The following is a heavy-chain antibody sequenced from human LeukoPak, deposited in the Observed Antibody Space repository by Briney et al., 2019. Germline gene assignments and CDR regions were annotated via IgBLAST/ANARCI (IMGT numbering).Heavy chain of an antibody. CDR3: ARGLVLRFLEWSSDHDAFDI. CDR1: GYTFTGYY. CDR2: INPNSGST. Sequence: ASVKVSCKASGYTFTGYYMHWVRQAPGQGLEWMGWINPNSGSTNYAQKFQGRVTMTRDTSISTAYMELSRLRSDDTAVYYCARGLVLRFLEWSSDHDAFDIWGQGTMVTVSS. J-gene: IGHJ3*02. V-gene: IGHV1-2*02. D-gene: IGHD3-3*01.